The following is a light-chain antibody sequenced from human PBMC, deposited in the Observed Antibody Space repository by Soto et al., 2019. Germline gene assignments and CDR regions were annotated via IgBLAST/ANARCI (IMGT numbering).Light chain of an antibody. CDR2: KAS. CDR3: QQYNSYSPT. V-gene: IGKV1-5*03. CDR1: QSISSW. J-gene: IGKJ1*01. Sequence: DIQMTQSPSTLSAPVGDRVTITCRASQSISSWLAWYQQKPGKAPKLLIYKASSLESGVPSRFSGSGSGTEFTLTISSLQPDDLATYYYQQYNSYSPTFGQGTKVDIK.